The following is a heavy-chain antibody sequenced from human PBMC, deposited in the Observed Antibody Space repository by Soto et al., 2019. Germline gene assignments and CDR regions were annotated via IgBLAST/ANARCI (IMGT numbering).Heavy chain of an antibody. V-gene: IGHV3-66*01. CDR2: IFSGGNT. CDR1: GFTVSSNY. J-gene: IGHJ4*02. D-gene: IGHD2-8*01. Sequence: GGSLRLSCAASGFTVSSNYMSWVRQAPGKGLEWVSVIFSGGNTYYADSVKGRFTISRDNSKNTLYLQMNSLRAEDTAIYYCARDQWCVSNAWPYYFDFCGPGSLVTVSS. CDR3: ARDQWCVSNAWPYYFDF.